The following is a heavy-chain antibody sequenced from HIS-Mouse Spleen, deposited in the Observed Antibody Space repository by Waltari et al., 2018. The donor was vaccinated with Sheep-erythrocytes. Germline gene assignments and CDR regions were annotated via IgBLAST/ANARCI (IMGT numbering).Heavy chain of an antibody. V-gene: IGHV3-30*18. J-gene: IGHJ4*02. Sequence: QVQLVESGGGVVQPGRSLRLSCAASGFTFSNYGMHWVRQAPGKGLEWVAFISYNGINKNYAESVKGRFTISRDNSKNTLYLQMNSLRAEDTAVYYCAKDQSSWYLDYWGQGTLVTVSS. CDR2: ISYNGINK. CDR3: AKDQSSWYLDY. D-gene: IGHD2-15*01. CDR1: GFTFSNYG.